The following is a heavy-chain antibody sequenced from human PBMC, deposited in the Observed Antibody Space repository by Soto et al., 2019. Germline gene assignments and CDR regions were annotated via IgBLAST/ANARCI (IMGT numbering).Heavy chain of an antibody. J-gene: IGHJ4*02. D-gene: IGHD6-13*01. V-gene: IGHV3-30-3*01. CDR2: ISYDGSNK. CDR1: GFTFSRYA. CDR3: ARAESSSWHNFDY. Sequence: QVQLVESGGGVVQPGRSLRLSCAASGFTFSRYAMHWVRQAPGKGLEWVAVISYDGSNKYYADSVKGRFTISRDNFKNTLYLQMNSLRAADTAVYYCARAESSSWHNFDYWGQGTLVTVSS.